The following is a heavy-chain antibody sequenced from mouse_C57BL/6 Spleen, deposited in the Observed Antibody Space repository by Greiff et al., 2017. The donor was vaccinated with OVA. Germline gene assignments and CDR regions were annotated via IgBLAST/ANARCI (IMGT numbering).Heavy chain of an antibody. V-gene: IGHV1-80*01. J-gene: IGHJ4*01. CDR1: GYAFSSYW. CDR3: ARGVPITSVVATKGNAMDY. CDR2: IYPGDGDT. D-gene: IGHD1-1*01. Sequence: QVQLQQSGAELVKPGASVKISCKASGYAFSSYWMNWVKQRPGKGLEWIGQIYPGDGDTNYNGKFKGKATLTADKSSSTAYMQLSSLTSEDSAVYFCARGVPITSVVATKGNAMDYWGQGTSVTVSS.